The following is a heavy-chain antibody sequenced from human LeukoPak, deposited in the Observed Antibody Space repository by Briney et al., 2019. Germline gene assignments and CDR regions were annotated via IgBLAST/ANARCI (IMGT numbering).Heavy chain of an antibody. Sequence: GGSLRLSCXXXXFTFSSYAMSWVRRAPGKGLEWVSTSGTGGSTYYPDSVKGRTTISRDNSKNMLYVQMNNLRAEDTAVYYCAKAITGMRFCLDVWGQGTTVTVSS. J-gene: IGHJ6*02. D-gene: IGHD1-1*01. CDR2: SGTGGST. CDR3: AKAITGMRFCLDV. V-gene: IGHV3-23*01. CDR1: XFTFSSYA.